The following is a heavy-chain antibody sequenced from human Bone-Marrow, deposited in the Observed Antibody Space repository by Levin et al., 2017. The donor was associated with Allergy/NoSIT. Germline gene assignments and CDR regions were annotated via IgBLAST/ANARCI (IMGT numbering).Heavy chain of an antibody. J-gene: IGHJ5*02. Sequence: GESLKISCTASGYSFVVYFIHWVRQAPGQGLEWLGRSNPYTGAAYYAQKFQGRVTMTRDTSLNTAYMELSGLTSDDTAVYYCARGYYDDAGFAWFDPWGQGTLVTVYS. D-gene: IGHD3-22*01. CDR3: ARGYYDDAGFAWFDP. CDR2: SNPYTGAA. V-gene: IGHV1-2*06. CDR1: GYSFVVYF.